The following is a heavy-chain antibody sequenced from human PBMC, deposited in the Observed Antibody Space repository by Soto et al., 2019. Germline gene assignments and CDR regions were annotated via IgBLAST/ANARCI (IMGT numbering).Heavy chain of an antibody. CDR1: GGSISSYY. CDR3: ARVYDILTGEIDY. D-gene: IGHD3-9*01. CDR2: IYYSGST. V-gene: IGHV4-59*01. J-gene: IGHJ4*02. Sequence: PSETLSLTCTVSGGSISSYYWSWIRQPPGKGLEWIGYIYYSGSTNYNPSLKSRVTISVDTSKNQFSLKLSSVTAADTAVYYCARVYDILTGEIDYWGRGTLVTVSS.